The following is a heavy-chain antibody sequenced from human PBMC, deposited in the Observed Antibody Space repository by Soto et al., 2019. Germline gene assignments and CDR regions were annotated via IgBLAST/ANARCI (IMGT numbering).Heavy chain of an antibody. Sequence: ASVKVPCKASGYTFTSYYMHWVRQAPGQGLEWMGIINPSGGSTSYAQKFQGRVTMTRDTSTSTVYMELSSLRSEDTAVYYCARRAIAAAKLDYWGQGTLVTVSS. J-gene: IGHJ4*02. D-gene: IGHD6-13*01. CDR1: GYTFTSYY. CDR3: ARRAIAAAKLDY. V-gene: IGHV1-46*03. CDR2: INPSGGST.